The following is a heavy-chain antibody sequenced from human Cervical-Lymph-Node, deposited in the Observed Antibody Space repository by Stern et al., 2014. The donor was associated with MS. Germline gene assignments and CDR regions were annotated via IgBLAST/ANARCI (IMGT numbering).Heavy chain of an antibody. CDR1: GGSISSHY. J-gene: IGHJ6*02. Sequence: QVQLQESGPGLVKPSETLSLTCTVSGGSISSHYWSWIRQPPGKGLEWVGYIYYSGSTNYNPSLKSRVTISVDTSRPQFSLKLSTGPAADTAVYYCARQLYGMDVWGQGTTVTVSS. CDR2: IYYSGST. CDR3: ARQLYGMDV. V-gene: IGHV4-59*08.